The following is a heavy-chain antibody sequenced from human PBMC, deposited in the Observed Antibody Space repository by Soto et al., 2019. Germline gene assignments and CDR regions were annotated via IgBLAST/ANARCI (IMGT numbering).Heavy chain of an antibody. CDR2: VFYSGAT. CDR1: GGPIKTGDYY. Sequence: KASETLSLTCNVSGGPIKTGDYYWNWIRQPPGKGLEWIGYVFYSGATNYSPSLKSRAAISMDTSKNQFSLSLTSVTAADTAVYYCARAGFSYGQLLFWGQGIRVTVSS. J-gene: IGHJ4*02. CDR3: ARAGFSYGQLLF. V-gene: IGHV4-30-4*01. D-gene: IGHD3-10*01.